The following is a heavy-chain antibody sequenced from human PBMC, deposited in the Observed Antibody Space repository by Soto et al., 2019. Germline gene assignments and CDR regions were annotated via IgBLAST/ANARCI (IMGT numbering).Heavy chain of an antibody. CDR2: IWYDGNNK. CDR3: ARGYDSSGYASYYFDY. Sequence: QVQLVESGGGVVQPGRSLRLSCAASGFTFSNYGMHWVRQAPGKGLEWVPIIWYDGNNKYYADSVKGRFTISRDNSKNTLYLQMNNLRAEDTAVYYCARGYDSSGYASYYFDYWGQGTLVTVSS. J-gene: IGHJ4*02. D-gene: IGHD3-22*01. V-gene: IGHV3-33*01. CDR1: GFTFSNYG.